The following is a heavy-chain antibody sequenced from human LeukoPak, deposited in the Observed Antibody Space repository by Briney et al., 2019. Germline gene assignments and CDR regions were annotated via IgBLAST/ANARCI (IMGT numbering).Heavy chain of an antibody. V-gene: IGHV7-4-1*02. J-gene: IGHJ6*03. Sequence: ASVKVSCKASGYTFTSYAMNWVRQAPGQGLEWMGWINTNTGNPTYAQGFTGRFVFSLDTSVSTAYLQISSLKAEDTAVYYCARDSGPGYYDFWSGYYRSYYYYMGVWGKGTTVTVSS. CDR3: ARDSGPGYYDFWSGYYRSYYYYMGV. D-gene: IGHD3-3*01. CDR2: INTNTGNP. CDR1: GYTFTSYA.